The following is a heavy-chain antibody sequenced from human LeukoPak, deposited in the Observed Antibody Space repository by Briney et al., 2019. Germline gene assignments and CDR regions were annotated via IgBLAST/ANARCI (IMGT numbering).Heavy chain of an antibody. CDR1: GFTFSNAW. V-gene: IGHV3-30*02. CDR2: IQYDGSNK. CDR3: ATWDYYDTSGYYYFDY. J-gene: IGHJ4*02. Sequence: GGSLRLFCAASGFTFSNAWMSWVRQAPGKGLEWVAFIQYDGSNKYYADSLKGRFAISRDNSKNTLYLQMNSLRAEDTAVYYCATWDYYDTSGYYYFDYWGQGTLVTVSS. D-gene: IGHD3-22*01.